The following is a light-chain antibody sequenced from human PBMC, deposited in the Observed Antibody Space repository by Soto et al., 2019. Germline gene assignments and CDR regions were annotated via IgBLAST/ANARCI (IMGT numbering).Light chain of an antibody. CDR2: SAS. J-gene: IGKJ2*01. CDR3: QQANTFPYT. V-gene: IGKV1-12*01. CDR1: QDSSNW. Sequence: DIQMTQSPSSVSATVGDRVTITCRASQDSSNWLAWYQQKAGRAPKLLIYSASSLQTGVPSRFSGSGSGTDFTLTISSLQPEDFATYYCQQANTFPYTFGQGTKLEIK.